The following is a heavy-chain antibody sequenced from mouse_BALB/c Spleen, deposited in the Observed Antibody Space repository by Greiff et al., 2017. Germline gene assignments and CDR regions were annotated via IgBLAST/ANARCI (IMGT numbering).Heavy chain of an antibody. Sequence: EVKVVESGGGLVQPGGSRKLSCAASGFTFSSFGMHWVRQAPEKGLEWVAYISSGSSTIYYADTVKGRFTISRDNPKNTLFLQMTSLRSEDTAMYYYARSKGQLGPAWFAYWGQGTLVTVSA. V-gene: IGHV5-17*02. CDR1: GFTFSSFG. CDR2: ISSGSSTI. D-gene: IGHD3-1*01. CDR3: ARSKGQLGPAWFAY. J-gene: IGHJ3*01.